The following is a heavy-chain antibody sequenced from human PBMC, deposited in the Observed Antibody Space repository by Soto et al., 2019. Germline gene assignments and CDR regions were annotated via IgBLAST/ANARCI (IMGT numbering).Heavy chain of an antibody. J-gene: IGHJ4*02. Sequence: EVQLLESGGGLVQPGGSLRLSCAASGFTFSDYAMSWVRQAPGKGLDWVSAISSSGDHTFYADSVKGRFTISRDNSKTTLYLKVTSLRAEDTAVYYCAKLLRPGIQVFDFWGQGTLVTVSS. CDR2: ISSSGDHT. CDR3: AKLLRPGIQVFDF. CDR1: GFTFSDYA. D-gene: IGHD1-1*01. V-gene: IGHV3-23*01.